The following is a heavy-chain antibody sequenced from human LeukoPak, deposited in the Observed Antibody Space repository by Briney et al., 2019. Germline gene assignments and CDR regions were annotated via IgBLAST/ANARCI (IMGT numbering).Heavy chain of an antibody. Sequence: GGSLRLSCAASGFTLSSYAMSWVRQAPGKGLEWVSAISGSGIDTYYADTVKGRFTTSRDNSKNTLYLQMNSLRAEDTAVYYCAKDGQLWLRYYYFDYWGQGTVVTVSS. J-gene: IGHJ4*02. D-gene: IGHD3-16*02. V-gene: IGHV3-23*01. CDR3: AKDGQLWLRYYYFDY. CDR1: GFTLSSYA. CDR2: ISGSGIDT.